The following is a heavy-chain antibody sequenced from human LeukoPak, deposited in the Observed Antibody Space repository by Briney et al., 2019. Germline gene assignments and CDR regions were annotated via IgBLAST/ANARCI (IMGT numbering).Heavy chain of an antibody. CDR3: VTCTRLDSCIALKFDH. CDR1: GYTFTDHF. Sequence: GATVKISCKVSGYTFTDHFMHWIKQAPGKGLEWVGRLDPEDGETLYAEKFQGRVTITADTSTDTAYMELSSLIPDDTAMYHCVTCTRLDSCIALKFDHCGQGTLVSVSS. D-gene: IGHD6-13*01. J-gene: IGHJ4*02. V-gene: IGHV1-69-2*01. CDR2: LDPEDGET.